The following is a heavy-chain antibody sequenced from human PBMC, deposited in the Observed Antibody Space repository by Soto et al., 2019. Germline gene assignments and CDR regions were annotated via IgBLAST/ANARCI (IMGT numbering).Heavy chain of an antibody. CDR2: INPNSGGT. J-gene: IGHJ3*02. Sequence: ASVKVSCKASGYTFTSYDINWVRQAPGQGLEWMGWINPNSGGTNYAQKFQGWVTMTRDTSISTAYMELSRLRSDDTAVYYCASRTEYSSSWSNDAFDIWGQGTMVTVSS. V-gene: IGHV1-2*04. CDR1: GYTFTSYD. D-gene: IGHD6-13*01. CDR3: ASRTEYSSSWSNDAFDI.